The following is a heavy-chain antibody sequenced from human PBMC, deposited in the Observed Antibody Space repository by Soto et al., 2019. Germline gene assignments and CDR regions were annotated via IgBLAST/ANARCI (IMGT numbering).Heavy chain of an antibody. Sequence: PGGSLRLSSVASGFTFSSYGMHRVPQSPGKGLEWLAVIWYDGSIKYYADSVKGRFTISRDDSKITLYLQMDSLRVEDSAIYYCPRAFSPGVAGRLFDFWGLGTPVTVSS. J-gene: IGHJ4*02. D-gene: IGHD6-19*01. CDR2: IWYDGSIK. CDR1: GFTFSSYG. V-gene: IGHV3-33*08. CDR3: PRAFSPGVAGRLFDF.